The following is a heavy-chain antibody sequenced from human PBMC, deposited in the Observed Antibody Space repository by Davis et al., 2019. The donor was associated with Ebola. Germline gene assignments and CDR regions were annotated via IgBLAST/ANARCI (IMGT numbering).Heavy chain of an antibody. D-gene: IGHD6-6*01. Sequence: GESLKISCAASGFTFSSYAMHWVRQAPGKGLEWVAVISYDGSNQYYADSVKGRFTISRDNSKNTLYLQMNNLRAEDTALYYCARDPNIEYSSSLFVYYYGMDVWGQGTTVTVSS. CDR2: ISYDGSNQ. V-gene: IGHV3-30-3*01. CDR3: ARDPNIEYSSSLFVYYYGMDV. J-gene: IGHJ6*02. CDR1: GFTFSSYA.